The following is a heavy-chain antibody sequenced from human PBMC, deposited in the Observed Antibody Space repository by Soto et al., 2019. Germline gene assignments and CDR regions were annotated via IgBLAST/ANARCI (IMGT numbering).Heavy chain of an antibody. V-gene: IGHV2-5*02. Sequence: QITLKESGPTLVKPTQTLTLTCTFSGFSLPTDRVGVGWIRQPPGKALEWLAVIYWDDSKTYRPSLKSRLTLTKDTSKNQVALTITDMDPVDTATYYCAHAYGGRSLYWGQGTLVTVSS. CDR1: GFSLPTDRVG. CDR3: AHAYGGRSLY. J-gene: IGHJ4*02. CDR2: IYWDDSK. D-gene: IGHD1-26*01.